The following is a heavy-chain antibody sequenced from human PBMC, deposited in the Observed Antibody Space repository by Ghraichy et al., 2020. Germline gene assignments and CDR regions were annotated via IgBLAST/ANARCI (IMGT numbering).Heavy chain of an antibody. Sequence: ASVKVSCKASGYTFTGYYMHWVRQAPGQGLEWMGWINPNSGGTNYAQKFQGRVTMTRDTSISTAYMELSRLRSDDTAVYYCARDESCSSTSCPHYYYYGMDVWGQGTTVTVSS. D-gene: IGHD2-2*01. CDR1: GYTFTGYY. CDR2: INPNSGGT. V-gene: IGHV1-2*02. J-gene: IGHJ6*02. CDR3: ARDESCSSTSCPHYYYYGMDV.